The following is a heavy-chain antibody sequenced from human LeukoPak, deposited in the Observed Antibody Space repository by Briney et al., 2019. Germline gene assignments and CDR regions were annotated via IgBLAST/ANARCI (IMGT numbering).Heavy chain of an antibody. CDR2: ISSSSSYI. J-gene: IGHJ4*02. D-gene: IGHD2-15*01. Sequence: GGSLRLSCAASGFTFSSYSMNWVRQAPGKGLEWVSSISSSSSYIYYADSVKGRFTISRDNAKNSLYLQMNSLRAEDMAVYYCARGQVVVAAYFDYWGQGTLVTVSS. V-gene: IGHV3-21*01. CDR1: GFTFSSYS. CDR3: ARGQVVVAAYFDY.